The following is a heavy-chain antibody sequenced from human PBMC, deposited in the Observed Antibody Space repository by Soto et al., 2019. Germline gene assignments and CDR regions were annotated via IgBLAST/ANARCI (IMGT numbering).Heavy chain of an antibody. J-gene: IGHJ5*01. V-gene: IGHV1-3*01. CDR1: GYTFTSYA. CDR3: AREHHFGNWFVY. D-gene: IGHD3-10*01. Sequence: GASVKVSCKASGYTFTSYAMHWVRQAPGQRLEWMGWINAGNGNTKYSQKFQGRVTMTRNTSISTAYMELSSPRDEDSAVYFCAREHHFGNWFVYWGQGVLVTVSS. CDR2: INAGNGNT.